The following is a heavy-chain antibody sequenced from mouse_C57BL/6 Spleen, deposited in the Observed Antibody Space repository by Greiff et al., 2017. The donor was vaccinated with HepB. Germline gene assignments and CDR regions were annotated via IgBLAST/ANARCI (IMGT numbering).Heavy chain of an antibody. D-gene: IGHD2-3*01. V-gene: IGHV5-4*01. Sequence: DVMLVESGGGLVKPGGSLKLSCAASGFTFSSYAMSWVRQTPEKRLEWVATISDGGSYTYYPENVKGRFTISRDNAKNNLYLQMSHLKSEDTAMYYCARDDDYYAMDYWGQGTSVTVSS. CDR3: ARDDDYYAMDY. CDR1: GFTFSSYA. CDR2: ISDGGSYT. J-gene: IGHJ4*01.